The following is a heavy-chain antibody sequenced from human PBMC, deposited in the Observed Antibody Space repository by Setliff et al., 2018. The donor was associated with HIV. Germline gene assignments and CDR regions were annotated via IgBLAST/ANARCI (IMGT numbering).Heavy chain of an antibody. CDR1: GGSFSGYY. J-gene: IGHJ6*02. Sequence: SETLSLTCAVYGGSFSGYYWSWIRQPPGKGLEWIGEINQSGSTNYNPSLKSRVTILVDTSKNQFSLTLTPVTATDTAVYYCARHRKDDYFGVDVWGQGNTVTVSS. CDR2: INQSGST. CDR3: ARHRKDDYFGVDV. V-gene: IGHV4-34*01.